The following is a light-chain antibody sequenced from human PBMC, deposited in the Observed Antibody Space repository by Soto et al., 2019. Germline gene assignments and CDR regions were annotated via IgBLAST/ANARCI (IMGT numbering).Light chain of an antibody. CDR1: SSNIGAGYD. V-gene: IGLV1-40*01. CDR3: QSYDSSLIGVV. CDR2: GNR. Sequence: QSVLTQPPSVAGAPGQRVTISCTGSSSNIGAGYDVHWYQQLPGTAPKLLIYGNRNRPSGVPNRFSGSKSVTSSALAITGRQAEDEADYYCQSYDSSLIGVVFGGGTTLTVL. J-gene: IGLJ2*01.